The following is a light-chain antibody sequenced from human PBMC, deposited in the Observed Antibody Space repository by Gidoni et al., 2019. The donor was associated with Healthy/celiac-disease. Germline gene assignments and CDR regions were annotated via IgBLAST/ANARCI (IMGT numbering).Light chain of an antibody. Sequence: DIQMTQSPSTLSASGGDRVTITCRASQSISSWLAWYQQKPGKAPKLLIYKASSLESGVPSRFSGSGSGTEFTLTISSLQPDDFATYYCQQYNSYSWTCGHGTKVEIK. CDR2: KAS. J-gene: IGKJ1*01. V-gene: IGKV1-5*03. CDR3: QQYNSYSWT. CDR1: QSISSW.